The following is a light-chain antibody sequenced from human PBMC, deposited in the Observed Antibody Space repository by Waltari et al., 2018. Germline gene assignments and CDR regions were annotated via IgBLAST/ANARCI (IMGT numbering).Light chain of an antibody. Sequence: QSVLTQPPSVSGTPGQRVTISCSGSPSNIGNNPVNWYQQFPGTAPKVLIYDDNQRPWVVPDRFSVSKSGPSASLVISGLQSDDEADYYCAARDDSLNVWVFGGGTKVTVL. J-gene: IGLJ3*02. V-gene: IGLV1-44*01. CDR3: AARDDSLNVWV. CDR1: PSNIGNNP. CDR2: DDN.